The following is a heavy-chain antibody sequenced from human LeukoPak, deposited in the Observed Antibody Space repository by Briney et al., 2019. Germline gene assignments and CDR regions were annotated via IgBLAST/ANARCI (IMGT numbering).Heavy chain of an antibody. D-gene: IGHD6-6*01. Sequence: GGSLRLSCAASGFTFSNYVMAWVRQVPGKGPELVSVVTIGGSSSYYADSVKGRFTISRDNAENSLYLQMNSLRAEDTAVYYCARIGYSSSSFDYWGQGILVTVSS. J-gene: IGHJ4*02. CDR3: ARIGYSSSSFDY. V-gene: IGHV3-23*03. CDR1: GFTFSNYV. CDR2: VTIGGSSS.